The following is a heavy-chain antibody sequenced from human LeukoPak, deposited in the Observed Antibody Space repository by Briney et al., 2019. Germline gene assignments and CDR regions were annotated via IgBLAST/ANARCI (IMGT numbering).Heavy chain of an antibody. CDR2: ISAYNGNT. V-gene: IGHV1-18*01. CDR3: ARDWVLYSSSWPAYYSYSYMAV. Sequence: ASVKVSCKASGYTFTSYGISGVRQAPGQGVEGMGWISAYNGNTNYAQKLQGRVTMTRDTSISTDYMEVSRLRADDTAVYECARDWVLYSSSWPAYYSYSYMAVCGKGTTVTVSS. J-gene: IGHJ6*03. D-gene: IGHD6-13*01. CDR1: GYTFTSYG.